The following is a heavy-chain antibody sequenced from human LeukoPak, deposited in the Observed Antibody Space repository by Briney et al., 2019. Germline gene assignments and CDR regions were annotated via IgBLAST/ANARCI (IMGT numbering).Heavy chain of an antibody. CDR1: GVTFSSYA. V-gene: IGHV3-23*01. D-gene: IGHD6-13*01. Sequence: GGSLRLSCAASGVTFSSYAMSWGRQAPGKGVEWVSAISGSGGSTYYADSVKGRFTISRDNTKNTLYLQMNSLRAEDTAVYYCAKDTIAAAGTRWFDPWGQGTLVTVSS. J-gene: IGHJ5*02. CDR2: ISGSGGST. CDR3: AKDTIAAAGTRWFDP.